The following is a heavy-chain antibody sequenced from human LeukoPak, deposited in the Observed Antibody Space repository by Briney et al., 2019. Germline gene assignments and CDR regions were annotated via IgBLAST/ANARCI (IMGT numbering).Heavy chain of an antibody. V-gene: IGHV3-7*01. Sequence: GGSLRLSCAASGFTFSTYWMSWVRQAPGKGLEWVANIKQDGSAKYYVDSVKGRFTISRDTAKNSLYLQMNSLIAEDTGVYYCASQFGTYYYYYMDVWGKGTTVTVSS. CDR1: GFTFSTYW. CDR2: IKQDGSAK. D-gene: IGHD3-10*01. J-gene: IGHJ6*03. CDR3: ASQFGTYYYYYMDV.